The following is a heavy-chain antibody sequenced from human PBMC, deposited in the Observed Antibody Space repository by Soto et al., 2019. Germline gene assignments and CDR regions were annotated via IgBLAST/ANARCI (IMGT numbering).Heavy chain of an antibody. CDR3: ARQRTTVVTQAYFDH. J-gene: IGHJ4*02. V-gene: IGHV4-39*01. Sequence: SETLSLTCTVSGGSITSSSYYWGWIRQPPGKGLEWIGGIYYSGRSYYNPSLKSRVTMSVDTSKNQFSLTLNSVTAADAAVYYCARQRTTVVTQAYFDHWGQGTLVTV. CDR2: IYYSGRS. D-gene: IGHD4-17*01. CDR1: GGSITSSSYY.